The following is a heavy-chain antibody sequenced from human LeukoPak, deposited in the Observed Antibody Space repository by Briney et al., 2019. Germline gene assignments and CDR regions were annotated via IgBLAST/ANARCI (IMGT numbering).Heavy chain of an antibody. CDR1: VGSISSYY. D-gene: IGHD3-10*01. CDR3: ASHYGSGFDY. J-gene: IGHJ4*02. Sequence: SETLSLTCTVSVGSISSYYWSWIRQPPGKGLEWIGYIYYSGSTNYNPSLKSRVTISIDTSKNQFSLKLSSVTAADTAMYYCASHYGSGFDYWGQGILVTVSS. CDR2: IYYSGST. V-gene: IGHV4-59*01.